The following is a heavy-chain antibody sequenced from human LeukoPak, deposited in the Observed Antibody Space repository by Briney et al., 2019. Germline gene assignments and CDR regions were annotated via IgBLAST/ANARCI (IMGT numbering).Heavy chain of an antibody. CDR1: GITFSSYE. CDR2: ISSSGSTI. V-gene: IGHV3-48*03. J-gene: IGHJ4*02. D-gene: IGHD4-17*01. Sequence: GGSLRLSCAASGITFSSYEMNWVRQAPGKGLEWVSYISSSGSTIYYADSVKGRFTISRDNAKNSLYLQMNSLRAEDTAVYYCAKERDTVTTSGTFDYWGQGTLVTVSS. CDR3: AKERDTVTTSGTFDY.